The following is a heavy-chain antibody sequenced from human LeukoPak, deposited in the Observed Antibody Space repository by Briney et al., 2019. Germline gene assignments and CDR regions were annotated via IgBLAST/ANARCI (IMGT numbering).Heavy chain of an antibody. V-gene: IGHV4-4*07. CDR2: IYTSGST. J-gene: IGHJ5*02. CDR1: GGSISSYY. Sequence: PSETLSLTCTVSGGSISSYYWSWIRQPAGKGLEWIGRIYTSGSTNYNPSLKSRVTMSVDTSKNQFSLKLSSVTAADTAVYYCARDLRGYDRSWFDPWGQGTLVTVFS. D-gene: IGHD5-12*01. CDR3: ARDLRGYDRSWFDP.